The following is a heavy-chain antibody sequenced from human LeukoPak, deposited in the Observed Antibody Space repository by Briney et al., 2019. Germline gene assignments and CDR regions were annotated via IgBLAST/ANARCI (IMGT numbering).Heavy chain of an antibody. V-gene: IGHV1-2*02. Sequence: ASVKVSCKASGYTFTGYYMYWVRQAPGQGLEWMGWINPNSGGTNYAQKFQGRVTMTRDTSISTAYMELSRLRSDDTAVYYCARDYYGSGSYYYWGQGTLVTVSS. J-gene: IGHJ4*02. CDR2: INPNSGGT. D-gene: IGHD3-10*01. CDR1: GYTFTGYY. CDR3: ARDYYGSGSYYY.